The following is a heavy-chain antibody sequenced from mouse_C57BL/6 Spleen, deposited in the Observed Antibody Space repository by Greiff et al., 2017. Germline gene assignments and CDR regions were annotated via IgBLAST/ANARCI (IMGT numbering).Heavy chain of an antibody. CDR2: IDPEDGET. CDR3: ALTAQATGWFAY. J-gene: IGHJ3*01. CDR1: GFNIKDYY. V-gene: IGHV14-2*01. Sequence: VQLQQPGAELVKPGASVKLSCTASGFNIKDYYMHWVKQRTEQGLEWIGRIDPEDGETKYAPKFQGKATITADTSSSTAYLQLSSLTSEDTAVNYCALTAQATGWFAYWGQGTLVTVSA. D-gene: IGHD3-2*02.